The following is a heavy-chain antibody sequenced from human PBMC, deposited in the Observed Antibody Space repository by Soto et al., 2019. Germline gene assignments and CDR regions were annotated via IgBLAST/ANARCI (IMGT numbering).Heavy chain of an antibody. CDR2: IIPISETT. CDR3: ARSQGSSTSLEIYYYYYYGMDV. Sequence: QVPLVQSGAEVKKPGSSVKVSCKASGGTFSSYAISWVRQAPGQGLEWMGGIIPISETTNYAQKFQGRVTITADESKSTAYMELSSLRSEDTAVYYCARSQGSSTSLEIYYYYYYGMDVWGQVTTVTVSS. J-gene: IGHJ6*02. D-gene: IGHD2-2*01. V-gene: IGHV1-69*01. CDR1: GGTFSSYA.